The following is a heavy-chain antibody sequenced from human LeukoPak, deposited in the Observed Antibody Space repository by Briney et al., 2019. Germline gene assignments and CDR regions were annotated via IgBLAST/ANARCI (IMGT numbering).Heavy chain of an antibody. J-gene: IGHJ3*02. CDR2: IYYSGST. D-gene: IGHD6-19*01. CDR3: ATYSSGWPLDAFDI. CDR1: GGSISSYY. Sequence: SETLSLTCTVSGGSISSYYWSWIRQPPGKGLEWIGCIYYSGSTNYNPSLKSRVTISVDTSKNQFSLKLSSVTAADTAVYYCATYSSGWPLDAFDIWGQGTMVTVSS. V-gene: IGHV4-59*01.